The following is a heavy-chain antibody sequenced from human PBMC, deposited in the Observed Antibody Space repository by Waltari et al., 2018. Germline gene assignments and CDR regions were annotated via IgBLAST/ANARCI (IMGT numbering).Heavy chain of an antibody. CDR3: TREDDGNDSGAFDL. Sequence: EVQLVESGGDMVQPGRSLRLSCTGSGFTFRNSAIIWVRQAPGKGLEWVGFIRSNDYTGGTSFAASVGGRFTISRDDSKRTAYLQMNALQTDDSATYYCTREDDGNDSGAFDLWGQGTLVTVSS. CDR2: IRSNDYTGGT. V-gene: IGHV3-49*04. D-gene: IGHD5-12*01. CDR1: GFTFRNSA. J-gene: IGHJ3*01.